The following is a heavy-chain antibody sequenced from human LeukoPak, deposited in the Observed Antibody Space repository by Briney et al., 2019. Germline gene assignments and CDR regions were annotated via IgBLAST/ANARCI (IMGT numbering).Heavy chain of an antibody. CDR1: GGSISSYY. D-gene: IGHD3-22*01. J-gene: IGHJ4*02. Sequence: ASETLSLTCTGSGGSISSYYWSWIRQPPGKGLEWIGYIYYSGSTNYNPSLKSRVTISVDTSKNQFSLKLNSVTAADTAVYYCARNGDDSSDYYYFDYWGQGTLVTVSS. CDR3: ARNGDDSSDYYYFDY. CDR2: IYYSGST. V-gene: IGHV4-59*12.